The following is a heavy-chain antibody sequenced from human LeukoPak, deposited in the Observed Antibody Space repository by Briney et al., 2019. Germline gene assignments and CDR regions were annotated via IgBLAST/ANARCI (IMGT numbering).Heavy chain of an antibody. V-gene: IGHV4-59*08. J-gene: IGHJ5*02. CDR3: ARFYYGSGSRRWFDP. CDR1: GGSISSYY. CDR2: IYYSGST. D-gene: IGHD3-10*01. Sequence: SETLSLTCTVSGGSISSYYWSWIRQPPGKGLEWIGDIYYSGSTNYNPSLKSRVTISVDMSKNQFSLKLSSVTAADTAVYYCARFYYGSGSRRWFDPWGQGTLVTVSS.